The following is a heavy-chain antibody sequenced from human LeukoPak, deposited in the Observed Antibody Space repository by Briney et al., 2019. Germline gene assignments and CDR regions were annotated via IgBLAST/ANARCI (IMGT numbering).Heavy chain of an antibody. CDR3: ARRVAGVRDAFDI. Sequence: SETLSLTCTVPGGSISSSSYYWGWIRQPPGKGLEWIGSIYYSGSTYYNPSLKSRVTISVDTSKNQFSLKLSSVTAADTAVYYCARRVAGVRDAFDIWGQGTMVTVSS. J-gene: IGHJ3*02. CDR1: GGSISSSSYY. V-gene: IGHV4-39*07. D-gene: IGHD3-3*01. CDR2: IYYSGST.